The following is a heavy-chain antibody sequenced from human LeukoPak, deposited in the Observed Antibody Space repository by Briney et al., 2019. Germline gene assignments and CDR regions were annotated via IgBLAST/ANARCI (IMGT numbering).Heavy chain of an antibody. CDR3: TRGSQSDYYYGMDV. CDR2: IRSRTNTYAT. V-gene: IGHV3-73*01. J-gene: IGHJ6*02. CDR1: GFTFSGSA. Sequence: GGSLRLSCAASGFTFSGSAMHWVRQASGKGLEWVGRIRSRTNTYATAYAASVKGRFTISRDDSKNTAYLQMNSLKTEDTAVYYCTRGSQSDYYYGMDVWGQGTTVTVSS.